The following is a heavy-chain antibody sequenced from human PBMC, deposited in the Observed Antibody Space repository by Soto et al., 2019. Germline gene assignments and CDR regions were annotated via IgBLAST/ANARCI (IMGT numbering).Heavy chain of an antibody. CDR1: GFTVSSNY. Sequence: PGGSLRLSCAASGFTVSSNYMSWVRQAPGKGLEWVSVIYSGGSTYYADSVKGRFTISRDNSKNTLYLQMNSLRAEDTAVYYCAKARFRDSSMFLLDYWGQGTLVTVSS. D-gene: IGHD6-19*01. V-gene: IGHV3-66*01. CDR2: IYSGGST. J-gene: IGHJ4*02. CDR3: AKARFRDSSMFLLDY.